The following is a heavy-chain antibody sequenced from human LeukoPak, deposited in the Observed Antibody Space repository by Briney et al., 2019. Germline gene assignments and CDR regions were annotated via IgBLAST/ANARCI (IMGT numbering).Heavy chain of an antibody. CDR1: GFTVSSNY. D-gene: IGHD3-16*01. J-gene: IGHJ1*01. V-gene: IGHV3-53*01. CDR2: IYSGGST. Sequence: GGSLRLSCAASGFTVSSNYMSWVRQAPGKGLEWVSVIYSGGSTYYADSVKGRFTISRDNSKNTQSLQMNSLRAEDTAVYYCTKDDDWGRYKHWGQGTLVTVSS. CDR3: TKDDDWGRYKH.